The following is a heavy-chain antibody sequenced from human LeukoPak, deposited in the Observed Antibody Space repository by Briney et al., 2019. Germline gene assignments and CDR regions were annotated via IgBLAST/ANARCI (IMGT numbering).Heavy chain of an antibody. CDR1: GGTFSSYA. CDR2: INPSGGST. Sequence: GSSVKVSCKASGGTFSSYAISWVRQAPGQGLEWMGIINPSGGSTSYAQKFQGRVTMTRDTSTSTVYMELSSLRSEDTAVYYCARDGGPMTTVTGYYYYYYMDVWGKGTTVTVSS. J-gene: IGHJ6*03. CDR3: ARDGGPMTTVTGYYYYYYMDV. V-gene: IGHV1-46*01. D-gene: IGHD4-17*01.